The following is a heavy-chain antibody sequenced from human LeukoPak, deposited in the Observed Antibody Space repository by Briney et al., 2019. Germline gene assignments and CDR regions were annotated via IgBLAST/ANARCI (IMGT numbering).Heavy chain of an antibody. D-gene: IGHD1-26*01. CDR3: AKDLSSGGRYVFDY. CDR2: IWYGGSNK. Sequence: GGSLRLSCAASGFTFSSYGMHWVRQAPGKGLEWVAVIWYGGSNKYYAVSVKGRFTISRDNSKNTLYLQMNSLRTEDTAVYYCAKDLSSGGRYVFDYWGQGTLVTVSS. CDR1: GFTFSSYG. J-gene: IGHJ4*02. V-gene: IGHV3-30*02.